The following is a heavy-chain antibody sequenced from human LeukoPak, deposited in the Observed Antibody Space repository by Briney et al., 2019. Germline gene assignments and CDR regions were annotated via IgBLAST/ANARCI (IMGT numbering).Heavy chain of an antibody. D-gene: IGHD4-17*01. J-gene: IGHJ3*02. V-gene: IGHV3-23*01. CDR2: ISGSGGST. CDR3: AKGGKVATVTTAHAFDI. CDR1: GFTFSSYA. Sequence: GGSLRLSRAASGFTFSSYAMSWVRQAPGKGLEWVSAISGSGGSTYYADSVKGRFTISRDNSKNTLYLQMNSLRAEDTAVYYCAKGGKVATVTTAHAFDIWGQGTMVTVSS.